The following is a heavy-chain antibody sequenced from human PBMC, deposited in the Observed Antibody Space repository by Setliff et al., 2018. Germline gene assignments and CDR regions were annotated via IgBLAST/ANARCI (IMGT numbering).Heavy chain of an antibody. CDR3: AREPHYGDYLLDY. D-gene: IGHD4-17*01. Sequence: SETLSLTCTVSGGSISSGDYYWSWIRQPAGKGLEWIGHIYIGGSANYNPSLKSRVTMSIDTSKNQFSLKLSSVTAADTAVYYCAREPHYGDYLLDYWGQGTLVTVSS. CDR1: GGSISSGDYY. CDR2: IYIGGSA. J-gene: IGHJ4*02. V-gene: IGHV4-61*09.